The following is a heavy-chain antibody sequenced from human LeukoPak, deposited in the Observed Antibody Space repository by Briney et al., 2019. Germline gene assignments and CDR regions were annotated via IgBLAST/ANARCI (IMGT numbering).Heavy chain of an antibody. CDR3: ATDVGVD. CDR2: INPDGGAK. Sequence: GGSPRLSCAASGLTFSDHWMTWVRQAPGRGLEWVANINPDGGAKYYVDSVKGRFTISRDNAKDSLFLQMSSLRAEDTAVYYCATDVGVDWGQGTLITVSS. J-gene: IGHJ4*02. CDR1: GLTFSDHW. V-gene: IGHV3-7*01.